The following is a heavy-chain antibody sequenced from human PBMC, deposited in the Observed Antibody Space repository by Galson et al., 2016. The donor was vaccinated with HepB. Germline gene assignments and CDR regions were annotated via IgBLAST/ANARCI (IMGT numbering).Heavy chain of an antibody. CDR3: AREWDSSGYYYGYYYYYGMDV. CDR2: ISSTSTTI. CDR1: GFTFSSHS. Sequence: SLRLSCAASGFTFSSHSINWVRQAPGKRLEWVSSISSTSTTIYYADSVKGRFTISRDNAKDSLYLQMNSLRAEDTAVYYCAREWDSSGYYYGYYYYYGMDVWGQGTTVTVSS. D-gene: IGHD3-22*01. J-gene: IGHJ6*02. V-gene: IGHV3-48*01.